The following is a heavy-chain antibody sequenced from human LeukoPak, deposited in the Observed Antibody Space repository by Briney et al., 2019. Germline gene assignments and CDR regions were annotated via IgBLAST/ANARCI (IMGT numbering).Heavy chain of an antibody. J-gene: IGHJ4*02. Sequence: SETLSLTCTVSGGSISSSSYYWGWIRQPPGKGLEWIGTIYYSGNTYYDPPLKSRVTISVDTSKNQFSLKLSSVTAADTAVYYCARNDMITFGGVFGFDYWGQGTLVTVSS. V-gene: IGHV4-39*07. CDR2: IYYSGNT. D-gene: IGHD3-16*01. CDR1: GGSISSSSYY. CDR3: ARNDMITFGGVFGFDY.